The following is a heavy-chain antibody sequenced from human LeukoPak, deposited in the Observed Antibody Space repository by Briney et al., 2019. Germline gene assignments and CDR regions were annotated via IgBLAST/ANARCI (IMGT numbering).Heavy chain of an antibody. CDR2: INPSSGGT. V-gene: IGHV1-2*06. CDR1: GYTFTGYY. D-gene: IGHD4-17*01. Sequence: ASVKVSCKASGYTFTGYYMHWARQAPGQGLEWMGRINPSSGGTNYAQKFQGRVTMTRDTSISTAYMELSRLRSDDTAVYYCATHTPTDPLDYWGQGTLVTVSS. J-gene: IGHJ4*02. CDR3: ATHTPTDPLDY.